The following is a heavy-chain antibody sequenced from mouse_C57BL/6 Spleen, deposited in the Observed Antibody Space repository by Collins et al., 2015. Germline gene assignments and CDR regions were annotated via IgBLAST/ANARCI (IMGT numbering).Heavy chain of an antibody. V-gene: IGHV1-55*01. J-gene: IGHJ3*01. D-gene: IGHD2-3*01. CDR1: GYTFTNYW. CDR2: IFPGSGIS. Sequence: QVQLQQPGAELVKPGASVKMSCKASGYTFTNYWITWVKQRPGQGLEWIGEIFPGSGISNYSEKFKNKATLTVDTSSSTAYMQLSSLTSEDSAVYYCASPDGFYTWFANWGQGTLVTVSA. CDR3: ASPDGFYTWFAN.